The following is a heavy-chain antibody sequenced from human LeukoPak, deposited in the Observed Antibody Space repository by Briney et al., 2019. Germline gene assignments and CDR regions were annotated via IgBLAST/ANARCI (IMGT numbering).Heavy chain of an antibody. D-gene: IGHD3-10*01. CDR2: IWYDGSNK. Sequence: GGSLRLSCAASGFTFSSYGMHWVRQAPGKGLEWVAVIWYDGSNKYYVDSVKGRFTISRDNSKNTLYLQMNSLRAEDTAVYYCAREGTYGSGTPFDYWGQGTLVTVSS. J-gene: IGHJ4*02. V-gene: IGHV3-33*01. CDR3: AREGTYGSGTPFDY. CDR1: GFTFSSYG.